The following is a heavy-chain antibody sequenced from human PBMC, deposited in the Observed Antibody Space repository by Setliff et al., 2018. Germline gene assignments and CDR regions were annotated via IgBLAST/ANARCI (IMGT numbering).Heavy chain of an antibody. CDR3: ARAGPTVTFFRVLVISWWDP. Sequence: PSETLSLTCTVSGDSISSGSYYWTWIRQPAGKGLEWIGHFHTGGSTNYNRSLRSRVSISVDKSKNQFSLKLSSVTAADTATYYCARAGPTVTFFRVLVISWWDPWGQGSLVTVSS. J-gene: IGHJ5*02. V-gene: IGHV4-61*09. CDR2: FHTGGST. D-gene: IGHD3-3*01. CDR1: GDSISSGSYY.